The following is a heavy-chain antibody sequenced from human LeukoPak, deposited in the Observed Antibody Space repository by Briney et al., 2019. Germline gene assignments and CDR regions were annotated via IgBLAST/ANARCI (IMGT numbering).Heavy chain of an antibody. D-gene: IGHD2-21*02. V-gene: IGHV3-48*03. Sequence: GGSLRLSCVVSGFTFSPYEMNWVRQAPGKGLEWVSYISTSDSTIYYADSVKGRFTISRDNAKNSLYLQMNSLRAEDTAIYYCAREALNCGGGCNDYWGQGTLVTVSS. CDR1: GFTFSPYE. CDR2: ISTSDSTI. J-gene: IGHJ4*02. CDR3: AREALNCGGGCNDY.